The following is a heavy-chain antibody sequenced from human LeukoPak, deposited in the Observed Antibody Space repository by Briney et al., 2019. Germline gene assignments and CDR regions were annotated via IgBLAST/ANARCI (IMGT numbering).Heavy chain of an antibody. CDR3: ARYGVINWFDP. J-gene: IGHJ5*02. D-gene: IGHD3-16*02. Sequence: PSETLSLTFTVSGGSISSSSYYWGWIRQPPGKGLEWIGSIYYSGSTYYNPSLKSRVTISVDTSKNQFSLKLSSVTATDTAVYYCARYGVINWFDPWGQGTLVTVSS. CDR2: IYYSGST. V-gene: IGHV4-39*07. CDR1: GGSISSSSYY.